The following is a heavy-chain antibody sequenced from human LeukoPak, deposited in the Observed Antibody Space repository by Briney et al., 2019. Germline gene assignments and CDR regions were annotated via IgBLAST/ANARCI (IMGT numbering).Heavy chain of an antibody. CDR2: INPKNGGT. D-gene: IGHD6-13*01. J-gene: IGHJ6*02. CDR1: GYTFSGHY. Sequence: EASVRVSFKASGYTFSGHYIHWVRQAPGQGLEWMGWINPKNGGTSYAQRFQGRVSLTRDTSISTAYMEVSRLRSDDTALYFCARDRVPFYSSTFKDYYLQYGLDVWGQGTTVAVSS. CDR3: ARDRVPFYSSTFKDYYLQYGLDV. V-gene: IGHV1-2*02.